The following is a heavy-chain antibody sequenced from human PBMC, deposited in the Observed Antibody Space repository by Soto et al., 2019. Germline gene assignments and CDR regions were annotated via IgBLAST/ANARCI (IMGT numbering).Heavy chain of an antibody. CDR1: GFTFSYYF. D-gene: IGHD5-12*01. J-gene: IGHJ6*02. Sequence: PGGSLRLSCAASGFTFSYYFMSWIRQAPGKGLEWVSYIGSSGSSIYYADSVKGRFTISRDNAKNSLYLQMNSLRVEDTAVYYCAREWNYYYGMDVWGQGTTVTVSS. CDR3: AREWNYYYGMDV. CDR2: IGSSGSSI. V-gene: IGHV3-11*01.